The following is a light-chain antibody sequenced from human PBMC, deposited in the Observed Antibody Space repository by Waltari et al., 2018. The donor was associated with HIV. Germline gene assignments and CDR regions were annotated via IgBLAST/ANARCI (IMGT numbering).Light chain of an antibody. Sequence: QAVLTQPPSASGTPGQRVTISCSGSTSNIGSIHVYWYQQLPGTAPKLLIYMNNRRPSGVPDRFSGSQSGTSASLAISGLRSEDEADYYCASWDDSLSGVVFGGGTKLTVL. CDR1: TSNIGSIH. CDR3: ASWDDSLSGVV. CDR2: MNN. J-gene: IGLJ2*01. V-gene: IGLV1-47*01.